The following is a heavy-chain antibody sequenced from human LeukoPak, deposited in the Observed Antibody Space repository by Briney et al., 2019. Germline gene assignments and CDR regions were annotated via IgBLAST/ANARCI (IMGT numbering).Heavy chain of an antibody. J-gene: IGHJ5*02. CDR2: IRYDGSNK. CDR1: GFTFSSYG. V-gene: IGHV3-30*02. CDR3: AKDSGVVPAAMTGSDP. Sequence: PGGSLRLSCAASGFTFSSYGMHWVRQAPGKGLEWVAFIRYDGSNKYYADSVKGRFTISRDNSKNTLYLQMNSLRAEDTAVYYCAKDSGVVPAAMTGSDPWGQGTLVTVSS. D-gene: IGHD2-2*01.